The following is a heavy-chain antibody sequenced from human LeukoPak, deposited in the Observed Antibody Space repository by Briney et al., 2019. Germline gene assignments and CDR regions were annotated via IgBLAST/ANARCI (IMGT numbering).Heavy chain of an antibody. V-gene: IGHV4-38-2*02. Sequence: PSETLSLTCTVSGSSISSSYFWGWIRQPPGKGLEWIGSIYHSGITYYTSSLKSRVTISVDTSKNQFSLRLNSVTAAGTAVYYCCSFYSSSGYRGRYGMDVWGQGTTVTVSS. D-gene: IGHD6-13*01. J-gene: IGHJ6*02. CDR3: CSFYSSSGYRGRYGMDV. CDR1: GSSISSSYF. CDR2: IYHSGIT.